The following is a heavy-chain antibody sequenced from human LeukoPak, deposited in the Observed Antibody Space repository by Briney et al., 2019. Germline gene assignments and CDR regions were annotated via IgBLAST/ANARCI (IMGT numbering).Heavy chain of an antibody. J-gene: IGHJ3*02. CDR2: IYYSGST. Sequence: SETLSLTCTVSGGSISSYYCSWIRQPPGKGLEWIGYIYYSGSTNYNPSLKSRVTISVDTSKNQFSLELSSVTAADTAVYYCARDPGDLGLDAFDIWGQGTMVTVSS. D-gene: IGHD2-21*01. CDR3: ARDPGDLGLDAFDI. V-gene: IGHV4-59*12. CDR1: GGSISSYY.